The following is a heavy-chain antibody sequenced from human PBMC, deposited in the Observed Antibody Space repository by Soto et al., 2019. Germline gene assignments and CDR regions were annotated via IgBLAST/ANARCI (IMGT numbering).Heavy chain of an antibody. V-gene: IGHV3-21*01. CDR3: VRDSARIVVVPRVDGDNWFDP. CDR1: GFAFNNYG. J-gene: IGHJ5*02. CDR2: ISKSDYT. D-gene: IGHD2-2*01. Sequence: PGGSLRLSCTVSGFAFNNYGINWVRQAPGQGLEWVSSISKSDYTYYSDSVKGRFTISRDNAKNSVSLQMNTLRAEDTAVYYCVRDSARIVVVPRVDGDNWFDPWGQGTLVTVSS.